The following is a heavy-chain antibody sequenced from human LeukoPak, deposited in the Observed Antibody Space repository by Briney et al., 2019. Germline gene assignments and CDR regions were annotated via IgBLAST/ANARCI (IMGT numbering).Heavy chain of an antibody. V-gene: IGHV3-23*01. CDR2: ISGSGGST. CDR1: GFTFSSYA. Sequence: GGSLRLSCAASGFTFSSYAMSWVRQAPGKGLEWVSAISGSGGSTYYADSVKGRFTISRDNSKNTLYLQMNSLRAEDTAVYSCAKDKTPRNYYFDYWGQGTLVTVSS. D-gene: IGHD2-15*01. J-gene: IGHJ4*02. CDR3: AKDKTPRNYYFDY.